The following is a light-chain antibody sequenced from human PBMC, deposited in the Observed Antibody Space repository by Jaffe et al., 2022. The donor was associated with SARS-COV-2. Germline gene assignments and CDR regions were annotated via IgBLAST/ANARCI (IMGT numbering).Light chain of an antibody. Sequence: EIVLTQSPATLSLSPGERATLSCRASQSVSSYLAWYQQKPGQAPRLLIYDASNRATGIPARFSGSGSGTDFTLTISSLEPEDFAVYYCQQRSNQGLYTFGQGTKLEIK. CDR1: QSVSSY. CDR2: DAS. CDR3: QQRSNQGLYT. J-gene: IGKJ2*01. V-gene: IGKV3-11*01.